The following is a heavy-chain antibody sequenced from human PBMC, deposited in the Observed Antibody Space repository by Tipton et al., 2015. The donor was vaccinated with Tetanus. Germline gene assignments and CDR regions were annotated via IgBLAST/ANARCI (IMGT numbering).Heavy chain of an antibody. J-gene: IGHJ4*02. CDR2: IYSGGST. Sequence: SLRLSCAASGFTVXSNXXXWVRQXPGKGLEWVSVIYSGGSTYYADSVKGRYTISXDNSKNTLYLQMNSLRAEDTAVYYCARLYGDYCDYWGQGTLVTVSS. D-gene: IGHD4-17*01. V-gene: IGHV3-53*01. CDR3: ARLYGDYCDY. CDR1: GFTVXSNX.